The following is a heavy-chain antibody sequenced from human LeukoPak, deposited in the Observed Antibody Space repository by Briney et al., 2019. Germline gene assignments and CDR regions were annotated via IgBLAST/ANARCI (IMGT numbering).Heavy chain of an antibody. Sequence: WGTLRLSCAVSGFTVSSNSMSWARQAPGKGLEWVSILYNGGGTNYEDSVKGRFTISVDKSKNTLYLGMNSLSVEDTAVYYCAREYCSAGSCYRRQYYFDYWGQGTLVTVSS. CDR2: LYNGGGT. CDR1: GFTVSSNS. J-gene: IGHJ4*02. D-gene: IGHD2-15*01. V-gene: IGHV3-53*01. CDR3: AREYCSAGSCYRRQYYFDY.